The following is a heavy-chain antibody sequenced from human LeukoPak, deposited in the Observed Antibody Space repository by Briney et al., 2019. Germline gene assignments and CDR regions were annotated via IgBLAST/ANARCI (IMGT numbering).Heavy chain of an antibody. Sequence: ASVKVSCKASGYTFTAHYIHWVRQAPGQGFEWMGWINPNSGGPNYAQKLQGRVTMTTDTSTSTAYMELRSLRSDDTAVYYCARVSGSYLYYMDVWGKGTTVTVSS. J-gene: IGHJ6*03. CDR1: GYTFTAHY. CDR3: ARVSGSYLYYMDV. V-gene: IGHV1-2*02. D-gene: IGHD3-10*01. CDR2: INPNSGGP.